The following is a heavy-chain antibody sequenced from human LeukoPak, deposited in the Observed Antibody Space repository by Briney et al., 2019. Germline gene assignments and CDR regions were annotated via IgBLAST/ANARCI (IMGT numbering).Heavy chain of an antibody. CDR3: ARGGQSKYDSSGYLNYFDY. V-gene: IGHV3-64*01. J-gene: IGHJ4*02. CDR1: GFTLSSYV. CDR2: ISSNGGST. D-gene: IGHD3-22*01. Sequence: GGFLRLSCAASGFTLSSYVMYWVRQAPGKGLEYVSSISSNGGSTYYANSVKGRFTISRDNPKNTLYLQMGSLRAEDMAVYYCARGGQSKYDSSGYLNYFDYWGQGTLVTVSS.